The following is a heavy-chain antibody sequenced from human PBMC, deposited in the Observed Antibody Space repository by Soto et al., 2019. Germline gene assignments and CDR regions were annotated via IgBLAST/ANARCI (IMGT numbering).Heavy chain of an antibody. J-gene: IGHJ4*02. D-gene: IGHD1-26*01. CDR1: GYSFTSYW. Sequence: GESLKISCKGSGYSFTSYWIGWVRQMPGKGLEWMGIIYPGDSDTRYSPSFQGQVTISADKSISTAYLQMDSLRVEDTAVYYCARDNIVGAYFFDYWGQGALVTVSS. V-gene: IGHV5-51*01. CDR2: IYPGDSDT. CDR3: ARDNIVGAYFFDY.